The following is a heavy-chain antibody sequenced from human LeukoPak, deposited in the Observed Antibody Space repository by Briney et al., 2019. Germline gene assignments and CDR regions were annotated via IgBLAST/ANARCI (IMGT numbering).Heavy chain of an antibody. CDR3: ASAWGYSW. V-gene: IGHV1-8*02. Sequence: ASVNVSFTASGYTFSDYDINWVRQAPGQGLEWMGWMNPKSGNAGHAQMFQGRVTLTRDTSISTAYMELSSLRPDDTAVYYCASAWGYSWWGQGTPVTVSS. CDR1: GYTFSDYD. J-gene: IGHJ1*01. CDR2: MNPKSGNA. D-gene: IGHD4-11*01.